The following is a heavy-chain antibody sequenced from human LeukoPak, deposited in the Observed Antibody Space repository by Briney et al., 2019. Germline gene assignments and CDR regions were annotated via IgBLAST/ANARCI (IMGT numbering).Heavy chain of an antibody. CDR3: ARGAPRYYYDSSGYYFFDY. CDR2: INHSGST. V-gene: IGHV4-34*01. CDR1: GGSFSGYY. D-gene: IGHD3-22*01. J-gene: IGHJ4*02. Sequence: SETLSLTCAVYGGSFSGYYWSWIRQPPGKGLEWIGEINHSGSTNYNPSLKSRVTISVDTSKNQFSLKLSSVTAADTAVYYCARGAPRYYYDSSGYYFFDYWGQGTLVTVSP.